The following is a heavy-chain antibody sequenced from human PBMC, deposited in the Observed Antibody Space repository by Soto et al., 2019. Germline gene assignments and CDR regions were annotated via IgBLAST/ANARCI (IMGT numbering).Heavy chain of an antibody. CDR3: ARQDGGYSGYPDY. Sequence: QVQLQESGPGLVKPSQTLSLTCTVSGGSISSADYYWSWIRQPPGKGLEWIGYIYYSGSTYYNPSLNSRVTVSVDTSKNQFSLKLSSVTAADTAVYYCARQDGGYSGYPDYWGQGTLVTVSS. J-gene: IGHJ4*02. CDR2: IYYSGST. CDR1: GGSISSADYY. V-gene: IGHV4-30-4*01. D-gene: IGHD5-12*01.